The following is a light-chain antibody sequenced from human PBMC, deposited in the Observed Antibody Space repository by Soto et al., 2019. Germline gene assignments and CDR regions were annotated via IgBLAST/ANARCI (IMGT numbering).Light chain of an antibody. V-gene: IGLV1-51*01. CDR3: GTRDSSLCAHVV. Sequence: QSVLTQPPSVSAAPGQKVTISCSGSSSNIGNNYVSWYQQLPGTAPKLLIYDNNKRPSGIPDRFSGSKSGTSATLGITGLQTGDEADYYCGTRDSSLCAHVVFGGGTKLTVL. CDR1: SSNIGNNY. CDR2: DNN. J-gene: IGLJ2*01.